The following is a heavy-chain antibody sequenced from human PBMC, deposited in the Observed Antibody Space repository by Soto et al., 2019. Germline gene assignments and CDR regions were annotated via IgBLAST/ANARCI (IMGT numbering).Heavy chain of an antibody. Sequence: QVQLQESGPGLVKPSETLSLTCTVSGGSISSYYWSWIRQPPGKGLEWIGYIYYSGSTNYNPSLKSRVTISVDTSKNQFSLKLSSVTAADTDVYYCAIVPLYGAPDYWGQGTLLTVSS. V-gene: IGHV4-59*01. CDR2: IYYSGST. CDR3: AIVPLYGAPDY. D-gene: IGHD4-17*01. CDR1: GGSISSYY. J-gene: IGHJ4*02.